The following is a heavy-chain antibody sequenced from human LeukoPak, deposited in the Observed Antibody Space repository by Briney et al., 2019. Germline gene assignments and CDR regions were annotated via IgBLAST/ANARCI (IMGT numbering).Heavy chain of an antibody. Sequence: SETLSLTCTVSGGSISSGGYYWSWIRQHPGKGLEWIGYIYYSGSTYYNPSLKSRVTISVDTSKNQFSLKLSSVTAADTAVYYCARHRDHCSSTSCYPNYFDYWGQGTLVTVSS. CDR2: IYYSGST. V-gene: IGHV4-31*03. CDR1: GGSISSGGYY. J-gene: IGHJ4*02. CDR3: ARHRDHCSSTSCYPNYFDY. D-gene: IGHD2-2*01.